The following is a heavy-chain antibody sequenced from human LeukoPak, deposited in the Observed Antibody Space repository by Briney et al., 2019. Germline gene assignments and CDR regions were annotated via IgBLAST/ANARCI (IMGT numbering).Heavy chain of an antibody. CDR3: ARRTSRGYYYYYMDV. V-gene: IGHV1-46*01. D-gene: IGHD3/OR15-3a*01. Sequence: ASVKVSCKASGYTFTSYYMHWVRQAPGQGLEWMGIINPSGGSTSYAQKFQGRVTMTRNTSISTAYMELSSLRSEDTAVYYCARRTSRGYYYYYMDVWGKGTTVTISS. CDR2: INPSGGST. CDR1: GYTFTSYY. J-gene: IGHJ6*03.